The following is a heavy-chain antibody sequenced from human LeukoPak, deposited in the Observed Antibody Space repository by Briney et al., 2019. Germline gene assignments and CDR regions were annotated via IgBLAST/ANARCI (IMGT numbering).Heavy chain of an antibody. D-gene: IGHD5-24*01. CDR3: ARAPPRGDGYNLY. CDR2: IIPIFGIA. V-gene: IGHV1-69*04. J-gene: IGHJ4*02. CDR1: GGTFSSYA. Sequence: SSVTVSCKASGGTFSSYAISWVRQAPGQGLEWMGRIIPIFGIANYAQKFQGRVTITADKSTSTAYMELSSLRSEDTAVYYCARAPPRGDGYNLYWGQGTLVTVSS.